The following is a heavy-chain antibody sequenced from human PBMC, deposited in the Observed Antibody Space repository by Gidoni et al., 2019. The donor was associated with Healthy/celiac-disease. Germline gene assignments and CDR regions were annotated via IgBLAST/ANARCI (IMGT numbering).Heavy chain of an antibody. Sequence: EVQLVASGGGLVKPGGSLRLSCAASGFPFRSYSMNWVRQAPGKGLELVSSISSSSSYIYYADSVKGRFTISRDNAKNSLYLQMNSLRAEDTAVYYCARTLRYFDWLDAFDIWGQGTMVTVSS. CDR3: ARTLRYFDWLDAFDI. D-gene: IGHD3-9*01. J-gene: IGHJ3*02. V-gene: IGHV3-21*01. CDR2: ISSSSSYI. CDR1: GFPFRSYS.